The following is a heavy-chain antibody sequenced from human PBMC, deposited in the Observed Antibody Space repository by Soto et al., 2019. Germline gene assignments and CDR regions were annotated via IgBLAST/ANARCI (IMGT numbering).Heavy chain of an antibody. Sequence: EVQLVESGGGLVKPGGSLRLSCAASGFTFSNAWMSWVRQAPGKGLEWVGRIKSKTDGGTTDYAAPAKGRFTISRDDSKNTLYLQMNSLKTEDTAVYYCTTDSPSYYYDSSGYYTSAFDYWGQGTLVTVSS. CDR1: GFTFSNAW. D-gene: IGHD3-22*01. J-gene: IGHJ4*02. V-gene: IGHV3-15*01. CDR3: TTDSPSYYYDSSGYYTSAFDY. CDR2: IKSKTDGGTT.